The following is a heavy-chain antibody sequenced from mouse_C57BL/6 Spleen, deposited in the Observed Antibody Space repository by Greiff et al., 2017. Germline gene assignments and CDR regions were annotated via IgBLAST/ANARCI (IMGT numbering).Heavy chain of an antibody. Sequence: QVQLKQSGAELVKPGASVTLSCKASGYTFTEYTIHWVKQRSGQGLEWIGWFYPGSGSIKYNEKFKDKATLTADKSSSTVYMELSRLTSEDSAIYFCARHGIPPYGKEGYYAMDYWGQGTSVTVSS. V-gene: IGHV1-62-2*01. CDR1: GYTFTEYT. CDR2: FYPGSGSI. CDR3: ARHGIPPYGKEGYYAMDY. D-gene: IGHD2-1*01. J-gene: IGHJ4*01.